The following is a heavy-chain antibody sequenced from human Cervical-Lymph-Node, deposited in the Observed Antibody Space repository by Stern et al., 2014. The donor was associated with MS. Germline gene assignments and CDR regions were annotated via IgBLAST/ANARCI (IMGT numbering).Heavy chain of an antibody. CDR1: GGSVSSDY. CDR2: IHNRATT. J-gene: IGHJ3*01. CDR3: ARHPSRDLRRVAFDF. D-gene: IGHD4-17*01. V-gene: IGHV4-59*08. Sequence: QVQLQESGPGLVKPSETLSLTCIVSGGSVSSDYWSWIRQPPGKGLEWIGYIHNRATTNSNPSLKSGVTISVDTPKNRVSLKLSSVTAADTAAYYCARHPSRDLRRVAFDFWGQGTMVTVSS.